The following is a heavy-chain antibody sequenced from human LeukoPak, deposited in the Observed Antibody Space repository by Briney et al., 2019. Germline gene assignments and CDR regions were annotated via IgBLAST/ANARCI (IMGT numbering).Heavy chain of an antibody. D-gene: IGHD4-17*01. CDR1: GFTFSSYG. J-gene: IGHJ6*02. CDR2: ISYDGSNK. Sequence: PGRSLRLSCAASGFTFSSYGMHWVRQAPGKGLEWVADISYDGSNKYYADSVKGRFTISRDNSKNTLYLQMNSLRAEDTAVYYCAKDRYYGDYWYYYYGMDVWGQGTTVTVSS. V-gene: IGHV3-30*18. CDR3: AKDRYYGDYWYYYYGMDV.